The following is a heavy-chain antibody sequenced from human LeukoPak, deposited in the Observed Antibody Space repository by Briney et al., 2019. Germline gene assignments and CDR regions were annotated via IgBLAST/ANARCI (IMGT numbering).Heavy chain of an antibody. J-gene: IGHJ5*02. CDR1: GGTFSSYA. Sequence: SVKVSCKASGGTFSSYAISWVRQAPGQGLEWMGGIIPIFGTANYAQKFQGRVTITADESTSTAYMELSSLRSEDTVVYYSERTAYDILTGYYIGWFDPWGQGTLVTVSS. D-gene: IGHD3-9*01. CDR3: ERTAYDILTGYYIGWFDP. CDR2: IIPIFGTA. V-gene: IGHV1-69*13.